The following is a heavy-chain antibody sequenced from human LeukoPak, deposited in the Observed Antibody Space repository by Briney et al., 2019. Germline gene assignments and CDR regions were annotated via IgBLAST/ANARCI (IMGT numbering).Heavy chain of an antibody. CDR1: GDSVSSNSVT. CDR2: TYYRSTWYN. CDR3: ARRLTQYDCFDP. J-gene: IGHJ5*02. D-gene: IGHD2-2*01. Sequence: SQTPSLTCAISGDSVSSNSVTWKWIRKCTSRGLEWLGRTYYRSTWYNDYAVSVRGRITVNPDTSKNQFSLHLNSVTPEDTAVYYCARRLTQYDCFDPWVQGILVTVSS. V-gene: IGHV6-1*01.